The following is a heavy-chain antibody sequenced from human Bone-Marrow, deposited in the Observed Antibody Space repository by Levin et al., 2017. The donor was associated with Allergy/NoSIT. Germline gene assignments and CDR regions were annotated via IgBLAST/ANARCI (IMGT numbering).Heavy chain of an antibody. CDR1: GFTFSTYE. J-gene: IGHJ4*02. CDR2: ISAGGGNT. Sequence: GGSLRLSCAASGFTFSTYEMTWVRQPPGAGLEWVSGISAGGGNTYYADSVKGRFTISRDNSKNTLYLQMNSLRAEDTAVYHCARVERLYNNVDSSGNHVYWGQGTLVTVSS. V-gene: IGHV3-23*01. D-gene: IGHD3-22*01. CDR3: ARVERLYNNVDSSGNHVY.